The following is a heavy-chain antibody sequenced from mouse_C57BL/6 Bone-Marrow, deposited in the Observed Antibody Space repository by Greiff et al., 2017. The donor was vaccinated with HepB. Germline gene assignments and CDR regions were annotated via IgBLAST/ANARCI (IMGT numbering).Heavy chain of an antibody. V-gene: IGHV14-4*01. CDR3: TTLYYSNPYYFDY. CDR2: IDPENGDT. CDR1: GFNIKDDY. Sequence: VQLKQPGAELVKPGASVKLSCTASGFNIKDDYMHWVKQRHEQGLEWIGWIDPENGDTEYASKFQGKATITADTSSNTAYLQLSSLTSEDTAVYYCTTLYYSNPYYFDYGGRGTTLTVSS. D-gene: IGHD2-5*01. J-gene: IGHJ2*01.